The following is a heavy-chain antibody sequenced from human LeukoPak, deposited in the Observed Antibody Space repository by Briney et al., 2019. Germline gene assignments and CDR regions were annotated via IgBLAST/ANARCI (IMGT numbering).Heavy chain of an antibody. CDR1: GFTFDDYA. CDR2: ISWNSGSI. Sequence: GGSLRLSCAASGFTFDDYAMHWVRQAPGKGLEWVSGISWNSGSIGCADSVKGRFTISRDNAKNSLYLQMNSLRAEDTALYYCAKVVAYYYGMDVWGQGTTVTVSS. D-gene: IGHD2-21*01. J-gene: IGHJ6*02. V-gene: IGHV3-9*01. CDR3: AKVVAYYYGMDV.